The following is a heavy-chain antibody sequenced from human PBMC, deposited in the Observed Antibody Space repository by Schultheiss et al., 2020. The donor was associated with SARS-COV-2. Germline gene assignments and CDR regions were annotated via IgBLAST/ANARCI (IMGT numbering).Heavy chain of an antibody. Sequence: GGSLRLSCAASGFTFSSYAMHWVRQAPGKGLEWVAVISYDGSNKYYADSVKGRFTISRDNSKNTLYLQMNSLRAEDTAVYYCASGESDDAFDIWGQGTMVTVSS. CDR3: ASGESDDAFDI. D-gene: IGHD3-10*01. CDR1: GFTFSSYA. J-gene: IGHJ3*02. CDR2: ISYDGSNK. V-gene: IGHV3-30*01.